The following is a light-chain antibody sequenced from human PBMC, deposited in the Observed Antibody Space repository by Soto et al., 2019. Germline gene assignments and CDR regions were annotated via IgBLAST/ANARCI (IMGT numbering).Light chain of an antibody. V-gene: IGKV2D-29*01. J-gene: IGKJ5*01. CDR2: QVS. CDR3: KRSLQLPRT. Sequence: DIVMTQTPLSLSVTPGQPASISCKSSQSLLHSDGKTYLYWYLQKPGQPPQLLIYQVSNRFSGAPDRLSGSGPGTDFTLQISRVEAEDVGAYYCKRSLQLPRTLGQGTRLEIK. CDR1: QSLLHSDGKTY.